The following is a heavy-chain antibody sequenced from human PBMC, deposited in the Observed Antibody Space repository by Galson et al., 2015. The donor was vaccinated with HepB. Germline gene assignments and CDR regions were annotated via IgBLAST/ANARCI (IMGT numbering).Heavy chain of an antibody. CDR2: IWYDGSNK. V-gene: IGHV3-33*01. CDR1: GFTFSSYG. D-gene: IGHD3-9*01. CDR3: ARDDYDILTGYYYYGMDV. J-gene: IGHJ6*02. Sequence: SLRLSCAASGFTFSSYGMHWVRQAPGKGLEWVAVIWYDGSNKYYADSVKGRFTISRDNSKNTLYLQMNSLRAEDTAVYYCARDDYDILTGYYYYGMDVWGQGTTVTVSS.